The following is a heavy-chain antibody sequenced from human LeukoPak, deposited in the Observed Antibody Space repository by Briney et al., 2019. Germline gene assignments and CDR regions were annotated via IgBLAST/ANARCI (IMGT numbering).Heavy chain of an antibody. D-gene: IGHD3/OR15-3a*01. CDR2: IYRSGST. CDR3: ARVDWTFDY. Sequence: SETLSLTCAVSTYSISSGYHWGWIRQPPGRGLEWLGNIYRSGSTYYNASLKSRVTKSVDTSKNQFSLKLSSVTAADTAVYYCARVDWTFDYWGPGTLVTVSS. CDR1: TYSISSGYH. J-gene: IGHJ4*02. V-gene: IGHV4-38-2*01.